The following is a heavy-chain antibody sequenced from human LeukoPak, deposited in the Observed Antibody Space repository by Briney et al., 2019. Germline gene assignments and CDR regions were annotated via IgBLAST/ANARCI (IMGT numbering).Heavy chain of an antibody. D-gene: IGHD4-17*01. Sequence: GRSLRLSCAASGFSLYAFWMSWVRQGPGKGLEWVATINPDGSQQYYVDSVRGRFALSRDNANDSLSLQMNSLSADDTAVYYCVRLFGGVTTFDYWGHGTLVTVSS. V-gene: IGHV3-7*01. J-gene: IGHJ5*01. CDR2: INPDGSQQ. CDR1: GFSLYAFW. CDR3: VRLFGGVTTFDY.